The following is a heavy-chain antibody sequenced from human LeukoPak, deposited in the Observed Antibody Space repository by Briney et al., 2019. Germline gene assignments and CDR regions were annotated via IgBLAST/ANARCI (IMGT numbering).Heavy chain of an antibody. Sequence: GGSLRLSCAASGFTFSSYAMHWVRQAPGKGLEWVAVISYDGSNKYYADSVKGRFTISRDNSKNTLYVQMNSLRAEDTAVYYCARDRSELRSDYWGQGTLVTVSS. CDR3: ARDRSELRSDY. CDR1: GFTFSSYA. V-gene: IGHV3-30-3*01. D-gene: IGHD2-21*01. J-gene: IGHJ4*02. CDR2: ISYDGSNK.